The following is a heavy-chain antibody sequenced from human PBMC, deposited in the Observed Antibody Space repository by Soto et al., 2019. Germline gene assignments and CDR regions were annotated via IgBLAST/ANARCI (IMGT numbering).Heavy chain of an antibody. CDR2: IYYSGST. Sequence: SETLSPTCTVAGGSISSSSYYWGWIRQPPGKGLEWIGSIYYSGSTYYNPSLKSRVTLSVATTKNQFSLKLSPVTAAVSAVYYCTRPYYDSSGYYYWGQGTLVTVSS. V-gene: IGHV4-39*01. J-gene: IGHJ4*02. CDR3: TRPYYDSSGYYY. D-gene: IGHD3-22*01. CDR1: GGSISSSSYY.